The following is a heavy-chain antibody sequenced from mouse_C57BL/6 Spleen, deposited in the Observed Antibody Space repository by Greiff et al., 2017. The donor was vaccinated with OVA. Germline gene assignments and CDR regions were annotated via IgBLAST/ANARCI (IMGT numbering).Heavy chain of an antibody. CDR2: IDPNSGGT. CDR1: GYTFTSYW. V-gene: IGHV1-72*01. CDR3: ARSPPYYYGSRGYFDY. J-gene: IGHJ2*01. D-gene: IGHD1-1*01. Sequence: QVQLKQPGAELVKPGASVKLSCKASGYTFTSYWMHWVKQRPGRGLEWIGRIDPNSGGTKYNEKFKSKATLTVDKPSSTAYMQLSSLTSEDSAVYYCARSPPYYYGSRGYFDYWGQGTTLTVSS.